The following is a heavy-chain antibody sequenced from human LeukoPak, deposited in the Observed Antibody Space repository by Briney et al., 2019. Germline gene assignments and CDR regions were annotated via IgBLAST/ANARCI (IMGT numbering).Heavy chain of an antibody. CDR1: GASMTTYY. D-gene: IGHD3-3*01. V-gene: IGHV4-59*08. CDR3: ARAARYYDFWSGYYHMGAFDI. J-gene: IGHJ3*02. Sequence: SETLSLTCTVSGASMTTYYWSWIRQPPGKGLEWVAYIYSSGSTNYNPSLKSRVTISVDTSKNQFSLKLSSVTAADTAVYYCARAARYYDFWSGYYHMGAFDIWGQGTMVTVSS. CDR2: IYSSGST.